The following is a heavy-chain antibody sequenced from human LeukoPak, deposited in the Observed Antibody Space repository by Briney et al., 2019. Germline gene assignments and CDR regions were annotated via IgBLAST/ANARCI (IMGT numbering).Heavy chain of an antibody. D-gene: IGHD1-26*01. CDR3: ARDEGGYGGTYYGYYDS. V-gene: IGHV1-2*02. J-gene: IGHJ4*02. CDR2: INPNNGGT. CDR1: GYTFIGYY. Sequence: ASVRVSCKASGYTFIGYYIHWVRQAPGQGLEWMGWINPNNGGTNYVQKFRDRVTMTRDTSISTAYVELSSLRSDDTAVYFCARDEGGYGGTYYGYYDSWGQGTLVTVSS.